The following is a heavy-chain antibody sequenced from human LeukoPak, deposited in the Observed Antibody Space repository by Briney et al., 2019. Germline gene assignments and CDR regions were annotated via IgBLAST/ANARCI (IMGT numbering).Heavy chain of an antibody. D-gene: IGHD3-22*01. CDR3: ARDHGVYDSSGYYYSSAFDI. J-gene: IGHJ3*02. Sequence: GGSLRLSCAASGFTFNSYSMNWVRQAPGKGLEWVSSISSSSSYIYYADSVRGRFTISRDNAKNSLYLQMNSLRAEDTAVYYCARDHGVYDSSGYYYSSAFDIWGQGTMVTVSS. CDR2: ISSSSSYI. V-gene: IGHV3-21*01. CDR1: GFTFNSYS.